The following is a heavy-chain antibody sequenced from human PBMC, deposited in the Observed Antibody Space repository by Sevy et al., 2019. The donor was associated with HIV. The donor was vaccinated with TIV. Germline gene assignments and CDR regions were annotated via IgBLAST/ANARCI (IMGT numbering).Heavy chain of an antibody. Sequence: SETLSLTCTVSGGSINSDHWNWIRQPPGKGLEWIGYVYYTGGTNYNPALKNRVTISVDRTKNQFSLKLTAVTDADTAVFFCGGRNDLDIWGQGTMVTVSS. J-gene: IGHJ3*02. CDR1: GGSINSDH. CDR3: GGRNDLDI. D-gene: IGHD1-1*01. V-gene: IGHV4-59*08. CDR2: VYYTGGT.